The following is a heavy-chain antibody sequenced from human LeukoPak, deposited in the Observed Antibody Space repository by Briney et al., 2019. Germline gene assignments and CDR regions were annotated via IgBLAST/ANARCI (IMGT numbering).Heavy chain of an antibody. Sequence: GSLRLSCAASGFTFSSYEMNWVRQAPGKGLEWVSFISSSGSTIYYADSVKGRFTISRDNANNSLYLQMNSLRAEDTAVYYCAELGITMIGGVWGKGTTVTISS. D-gene: IGHD3-10*02. CDR1: GFTFSSYE. J-gene: IGHJ6*04. CDR2: ISSSGSTI. CDR3: AELGITMIGGV. V-gene: IGHV3-48*03.